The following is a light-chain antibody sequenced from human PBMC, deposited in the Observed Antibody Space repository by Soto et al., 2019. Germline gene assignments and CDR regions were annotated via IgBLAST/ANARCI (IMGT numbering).Light chain of an antibody. Sequence: DIVMTQSPLSLPVTPGEPASISCRSSQSLLDSYGAQYLDWYLQRPGQSPQLLIYLGSNRASGVPDRFSGTRSGTDFILKISRVEAEDVGLYYCMQARQTPRTFGQGTTVEIK. J-gene: IGKJ1*01. CDR3: MQARQTPRT. CDR2: LGS. V-gene: IGKV2-28*01. CDR1: QSLLDSYGAQY.